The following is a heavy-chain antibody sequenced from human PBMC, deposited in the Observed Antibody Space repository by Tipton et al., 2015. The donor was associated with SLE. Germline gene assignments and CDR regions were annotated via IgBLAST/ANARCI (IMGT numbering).Heavy chain of an antibody. CDR2: IYHSGST. CDR3: ARKGVATMRY. CDR1: GGSISSSSYY. V-gene: IGHV4-39*07. J-gene: IGHJ4*02. D-gene: IGHD5-12*01. Sequence: TLSLTCTVSGGSISSSSYYWGWIRQPPGKGLEWIGSIYHSGSTYYNPSLKSRVTISVDTSKNQFSLKLSSVTAADTAVYYCARKGVATMRYWGQGILVTVSS.